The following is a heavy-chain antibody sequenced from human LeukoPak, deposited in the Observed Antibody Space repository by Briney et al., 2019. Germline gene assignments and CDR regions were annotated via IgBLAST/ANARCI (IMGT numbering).Heavy chain of an antibody. V-gene: IGHV1-18*01. CDR3: ARDYSIRVAASSYGMDV. J-gene: IGHJ6*02. CDR2: IDNYSGDT. Sequence: ERMGWIDNYSGDTEYAQNFQSRVTRTTDTTTSTAYMELRSLRSDDTAVYYCARDYSIRVAASSYGMDVWGQGTTVTVSS. D-gene: IGHD6-19*01.